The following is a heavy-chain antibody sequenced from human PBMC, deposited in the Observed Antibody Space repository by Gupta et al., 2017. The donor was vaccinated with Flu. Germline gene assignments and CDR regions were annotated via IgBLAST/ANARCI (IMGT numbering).Heavy chain of an antibody. J-gene: IGHJ4*02. Sequence: GQGLEWMGRITPNSGDTKYAQNFQGRVTMTRDTSITTAYMELNRLRSDDTAVYYCARVQGCSSPTCYTGGADYWSQGTLVTASS. V-gene: IGHV1-2*06. CDR2: ITPNSGDT. D-gene: IGHD2-2*02. CDR3: ARVQGCSSPTCYTGGADY.